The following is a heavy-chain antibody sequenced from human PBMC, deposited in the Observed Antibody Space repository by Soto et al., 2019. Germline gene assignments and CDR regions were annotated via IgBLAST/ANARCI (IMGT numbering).Heavy chain of an antibody. Sequence: GALRLSCAASGFTFNSCAMNWIRQAPGKGLEWVSPVSGMGSGTHYGESGRGRFTIARDNSKSTVYLQRNSLRGGDAAVYYCAKFAVRSTTSGGWCNWFDPWGQGTLVTVSS. V-gene: IGHV3-23*02. CDR3: AKFAVRSTTSGGWCNWFDP. CDR1: GFTFNSCA. J-gene: IGHJ5*01. D-gene: IGHD2-21*01. CDR2: VSGMGSGT.